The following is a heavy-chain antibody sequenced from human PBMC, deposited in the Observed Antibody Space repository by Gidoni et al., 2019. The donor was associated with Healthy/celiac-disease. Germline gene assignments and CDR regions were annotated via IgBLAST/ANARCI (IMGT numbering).Heavy chain of an antibody. J-gene: IGHJ6*02. D-gene: IGHD5-12*01. Sequence: EVQLVESGGGLVQPGGSLKLSCAASGFTFSGSALHWVRQASGKGLEWVGRIRSKANSYATAYAASVKGRFTISRDDSKNTAYLQMNSLKTEDTAVYYCTRTRSGYSGYDLYYYGMDVWGQGTTVTVSS. CDR2: IRSKANSYAT. V-gene: IGHV3-73*02. CDR1: GFTFSGSA. CDR3: TRTRSGYSGYDLYYYGMDV.